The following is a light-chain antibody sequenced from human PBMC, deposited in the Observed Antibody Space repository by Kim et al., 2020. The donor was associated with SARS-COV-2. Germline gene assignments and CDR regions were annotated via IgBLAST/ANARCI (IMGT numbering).Light chain of an antibody. CDR2: DVS. J-gene: IGLJ1*01. CDR1: SSDVGGYNY. CDR3: SSYTSSSTYV. V-gene: IGLV2-14*01. Sequence: QSALTQPASVSGSPGQSITISCTGTSSDVGGYNYVSWYQQHTGKAPKLMIYDVSKRPSGVSNRFSGSKSGNTASLTISGLQAEDEADYYCSSYTSSSTYVFGTGTKVTVL.